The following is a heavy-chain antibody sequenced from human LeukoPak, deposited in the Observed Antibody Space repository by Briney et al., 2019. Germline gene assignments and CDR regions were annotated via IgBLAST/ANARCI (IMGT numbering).Heavy chain of an antibody. CDR2: IWDNGNNK. V-gene: IGHV3-33*01. Sequence: PGGSLRLSCAASGFGFSRYGMHWVRQAPGKGLEWVAVIWDNGNNKDYADSVMGRFTISRDNSKNMLYLQMNSLRADDTAVYYCARDRGGDDPIDYWGQGTLVTVSS. J-gene: IGHJ4*02. D-gene: IGHD2-21*02. CDR3: ARDRGGDDPIDY. CDR1: GFGFSRYG.